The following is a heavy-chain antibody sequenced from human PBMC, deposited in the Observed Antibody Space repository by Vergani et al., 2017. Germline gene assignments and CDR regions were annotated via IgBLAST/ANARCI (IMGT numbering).Heavy chain of an antibody. CDR2: ISGSGGST. CDR1: GFTFSSYA. V-gene: IGHV3-23*01. D-gene: IGHD1/OR15-1a*01. Sequence: EVQLLESGGGLVQPGGSLRLSCAASGFTFSSYAMSWVRQAPGKGLEWVSAISGSGGSTYYADSVKGRFTSSRDNSKNTLYLQMKSLRAEDTAVYYCSKGEYGTQTIDYWGQGTLVTVSS. J-gene: IGHJ4*02. CDR3: SKGEYGTQTIDY.